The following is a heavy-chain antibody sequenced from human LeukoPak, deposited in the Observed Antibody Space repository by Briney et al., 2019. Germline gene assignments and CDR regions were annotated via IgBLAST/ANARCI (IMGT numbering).Heavy chain of an antibody. CDR1: GYTFTNYY. CDR3: ARERPSKCYFDY. J-gene: IGHJ4*02. Sequence: ASVKVSCKASGYTFTNYYVHWVRQAPGQGPEYMGIINPSAGNTNYAQKFRGRITMTRDTSTTTVYMELGSLVSEDTAVYYCARERPSKCYFDYWGQGTLVTVSS. CDR2: INPSAGNT. V-gene: IGHV1-46*01.